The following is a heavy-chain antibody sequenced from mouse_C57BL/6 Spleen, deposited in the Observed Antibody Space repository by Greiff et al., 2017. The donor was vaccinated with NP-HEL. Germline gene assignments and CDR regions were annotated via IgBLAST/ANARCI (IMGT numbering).Heavy chain of an antibody. V-gene: IGHV14-2*01. J-gene: IGHJ3*01. CDR2: IDPEDGET. D-gene: IGHD1-1*01. CDR1: GFSIKDYY. CDR3: ARWDYGSTRFAY. Sequence: VQLQQSGAELVKPGASVKLSCTASGFSIKDYYMPWVKQRTEQGLEWIGRIDPEDGETKYAPKFQGKATITADTSSNTAYLQLSSLTSEDTAVYYCARWDYGSTRFAYWGQGTLVTVSA.